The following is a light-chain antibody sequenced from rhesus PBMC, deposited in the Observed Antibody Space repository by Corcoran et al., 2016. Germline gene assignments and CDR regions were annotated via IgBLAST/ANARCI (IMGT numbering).Light chain of an antibody. V-gene: IGKV1-32*01. Sequence: DIQMTQSPSSLSASVGDRVTITCRASQGISSCLNWYQQKPGKAPKLLIYTANRLESGVPSRFSGSGSGTEFTLIISSLQPEDFATYYCQQYNSLPLTFGGGTKVEIK. CDR2: TAN. CDR3: QQYNSLPLT. CDR1: QGISSC. J-gene: IGKJ4*01.